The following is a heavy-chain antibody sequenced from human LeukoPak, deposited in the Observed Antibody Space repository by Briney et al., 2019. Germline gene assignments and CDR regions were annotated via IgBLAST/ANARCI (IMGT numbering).Heavy chain of an antibody. V-gene: IGHV3-23*01. CDR3: ARCSPWFDP. D-gene: IGHD2-8*01. CDR2: ISGNGGAT. Sequence: GGSLRLSCAASGFTSSSNGMSGFRKAPGKGREGVCGISGNGGATYCADSVKGRFSISRDNSRNTLYLQMGSLRAEDTAVYDCARCSPWFDPWGQGTLVTVSS. CDR1: GFTSSSNG. J-gene: IGHJ5*02.